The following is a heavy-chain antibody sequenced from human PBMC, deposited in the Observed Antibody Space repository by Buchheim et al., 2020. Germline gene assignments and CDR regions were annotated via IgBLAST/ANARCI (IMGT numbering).Heavy chain of an antibody. CDR2: IYYSGST. V-gene: IGHV4-61*01. Sequence: QVQLQESGPGLVKPSETLSLTCTVSGGSVSSGSYYWSWIRQPPGKGLEWIGYIYYSGSTNFNPSLKSRVTISIDTSKNQFPLKVSSVTAADTAIYYCARIKMTTINFDYWGQGTL. J-gene: IGHJ4*02. CDR1: GGSVSSGSYY. D-gene: IGHD5-24*01. CDR3: ARIKMTTINFDY.